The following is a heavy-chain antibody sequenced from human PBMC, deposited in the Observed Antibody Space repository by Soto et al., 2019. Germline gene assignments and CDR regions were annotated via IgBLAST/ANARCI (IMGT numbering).Heavy chain of an antibody. CDR2: ISYDGSNK. J-gene: IGHJ6*02. D-gene: IGHD2-8*01. V-gene: IGHV3-30-3*01. CDR3: ARGIVPYGMDV. CDR1: GFTFSSYA. Sequence: LRLSCAASGFTFSSYAMHWVRQAPGKGLEWVAVISYDGSNKYYADSVKGRFTISRDNSKNTLYLQMNSLRAEDTAVYYCARGIVPYGMDVWGQGTTVTVSS.